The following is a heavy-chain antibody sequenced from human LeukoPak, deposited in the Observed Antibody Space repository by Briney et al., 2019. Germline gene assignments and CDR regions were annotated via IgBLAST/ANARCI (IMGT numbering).Heavy chain of an antibody. CDR2: ISGSGGST. CDR3: AKGRYYFDY. J-gene: IGHJ4*02. D-gene: IGHD3-3*01. V-gene: IGHV3-23*01. CDR1: GSTFSSYA. Sequence: GGSLRLSCAASGSTFSSYAMSWVRQAPGNELEWVSAISGSGGSTYYADSVKGRFTISRDNSKNTLYLQMNSLRAEDTAVYYCAKGRYYFDYWGQGTLVTVSS.